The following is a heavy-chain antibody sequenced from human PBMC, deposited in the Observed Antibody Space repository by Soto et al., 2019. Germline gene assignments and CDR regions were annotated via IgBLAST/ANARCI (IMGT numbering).Heavy chain of an antibody. V-gene: IGHV3-53*02. D-gene: IGHD3-10*01. CDR2: VYSGGAT. J-gene: IGHJ4*02. Sequence: QLVETGGGWIQPGTSLTLSCAASGFSVSRNYMTWVRQAPGKGLEWVSFVYSGGATFYADSVKGRFILSRDDYQNTMYLQMNILRAEDTAVYYCARVPGRLWGRGTLVTVAS. CDR1: GFSVSRNY. CDR3: ARVPGRL.